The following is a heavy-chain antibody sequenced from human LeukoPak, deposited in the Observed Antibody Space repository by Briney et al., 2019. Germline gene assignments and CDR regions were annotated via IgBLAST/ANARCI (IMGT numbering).Heavy chain of an antibody. CDR2: MYYSGGT. CDR1: GGSISSSSHY. V-gene: IGHV4-39*01. D-gene: IGHD2-2*01. Sequence: SETLSLTCTVPGGSISSSSHYWGWIRQRPGKGLEWIGSMYYSGGTYYNPSLKSRVTISIDTSKNQFSLKLNSVTAADTAVYYCARLVRYCSTSSCYPFDYWGQGTLVTVSS. CDR3: ARLVRYCSTSSCYPFDY. J-gene: IGHJ4*02.